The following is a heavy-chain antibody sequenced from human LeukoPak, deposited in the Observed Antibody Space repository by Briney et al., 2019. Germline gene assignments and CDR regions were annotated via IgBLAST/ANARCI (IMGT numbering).Heavy chain of an antibody. CDR2: ITNGGNYT. V-gene: IGHV3-23*01. CDR1: GFTFSTYA. J-gene: IGHJ4*02. D-gene: IGHD2-21*02. CDR3: ASGHGTTIGTFDY. Sequence: GGSLRLSCAASGFTFSTYAMNWVRQAPGKGLESVSGITNGGNYTFYADSVKGWFTISRDNSKNTLYLQMNSLRADDTAVYYCASGHGTTIGTFDYWGQGTLVTVSS.